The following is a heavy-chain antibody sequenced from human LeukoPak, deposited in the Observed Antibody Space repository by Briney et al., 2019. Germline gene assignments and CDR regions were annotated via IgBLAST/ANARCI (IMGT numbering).Heavy chain of an antibody. Sequence: GGSLRLSCAASGFTFSSYAMSWVRQAPGKGLEWVSAISGSGGSTYYADSVKGRFTISRDNSKNTLYLQMNSLRAEDTAVYYCAKDTGELLWFGELSTYFDYWGQGTLVTVSS. J-gene: IGHJ4*02. V-gene: IGHV3-23*01. CDR2: ISGSGGST. CDR3: AKDTGELLWFGELSTYFDY. CDR1: GFTFSSYA. D-gene: IGHD3-10*01.